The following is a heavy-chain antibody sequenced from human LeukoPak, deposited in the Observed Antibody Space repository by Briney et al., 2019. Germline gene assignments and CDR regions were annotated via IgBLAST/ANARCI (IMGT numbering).Heavy chain of an antibody. J-gene: IGHJ3*02. Sequence: GGSRRLSCAASGFTFSSYSMNWVRQAPGKGLEWVSSISSSSSYIYYADSVKGRFTISRDNAKNSLYLQMNSLRAEDTAVYYCAGAGYCSTTGCYNPFDIWGQGTLVTVSS. CDR3: AGAGYCSTTGCYNPFDI. D-gene: IGHD2-2*02. V-gene: IGHV3-21*01. CDR1: GFTFSSYS. CDR2: ISSSSSYI.